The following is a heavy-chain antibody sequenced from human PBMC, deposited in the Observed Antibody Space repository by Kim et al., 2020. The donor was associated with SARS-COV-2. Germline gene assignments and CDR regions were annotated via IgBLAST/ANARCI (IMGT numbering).Heavy chain of an antibody. V-gene: IGHV7-4-1*02. Sequence: ASVKVSCKASGYTFTSYAINWVRQAPGQGLEWMGWINTNTGNPTYAQDLTGRFVFSLDTSVSTAYLRISSLKAEDTAVYYCARDLYGSGSYYTFDYWGQGALVTVSS. CDR1: GYTFTSYA. CDR3: ARDLYGSGSYYTFDY. J-gene: IGHJ4*02. CDR2: INTNTGNP. D-gene: IGHD3-10*01.